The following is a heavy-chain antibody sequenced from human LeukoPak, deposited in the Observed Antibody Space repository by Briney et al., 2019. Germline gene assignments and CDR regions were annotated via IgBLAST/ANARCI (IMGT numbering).Heavy chain of an antibody. CDR3: ARGYSTGTPFFDY. V-gene: IGHV4-39*01. D-gene: IGHD2-8*02. Sequence: TLSLTCTVSGGPMSSRSYYWGWLRQSPGTGLEWIGSNYYNESTYYNPSFKSRVTIDVDMSENQFSLRLNSVTAADTAVYYCARGYSTGTPFFDYWGQGILVTVSS. J-gene: IGHJ4*02. CDR2: NYYNEST. CDR1: GGPMSSRSYY.